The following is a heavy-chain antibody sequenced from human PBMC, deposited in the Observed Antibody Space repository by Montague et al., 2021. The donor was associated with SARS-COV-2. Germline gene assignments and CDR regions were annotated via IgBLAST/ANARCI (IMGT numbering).Heavy chain of an antibody. Sequence: YLRLSCAASGFTFNTYAMTWVRQAPGKGLEWVSAIGGSGAGTYYADSVKGRFTISRDNSKNTLFLQMNSLRAEDTALYYCAKSLDTSGYPFERGADYWGQGTLVTVSS. CDR2: IGGSGAGT. V-gene: IGHV3-23*01. CDR3: AKSLDTSGYPFERGADY. D-gene: IGHD5-12*01. J-gene: IGHJ4*02. CDR1: GFTFNTYA.